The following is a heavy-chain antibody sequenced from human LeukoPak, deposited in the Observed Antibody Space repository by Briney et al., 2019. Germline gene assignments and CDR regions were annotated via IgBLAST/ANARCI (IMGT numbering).Heavy chain of an antibody. J-gene: IGHJ4*02. CDR3: ARGYYDSSGTLDY. CDR1: GYTFTGYY. D-gene: IGHD3-22*01. V-gene: IGHV1-2*02. Sequence: GASVKVSCKASGYTFTGYYMHWVRQAPGQGLEWMGWINPNSGGTNYAQKFQGRVTMTRDTSISTAYMELSRLRSDDTAVYYCARGYYDSSGTLDYWGQGTLVTVSS. CDR2: INPNSGGT.